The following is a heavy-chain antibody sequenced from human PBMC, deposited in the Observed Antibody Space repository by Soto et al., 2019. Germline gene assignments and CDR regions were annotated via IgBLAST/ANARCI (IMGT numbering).Heavy chain of an antibody. J-gene: IGHJ6*02. Sequence: ASVKVSCKVSGYTLTELSMHWVRQAPGKGLEWMGGFDPEDGETIYAQKFQGRVTMTEDTSTDTAYMELSSLRSEDTAVYYCATEIQLWSRRSYGMDVWGQGTTVTVSS. CDR3: ATEIQLWSRRSYGMDV. D-gene: IGHD5-18*01. CDR1: GYTLTELS. V-gene: IGHV1-24*01. CDR2: FDPEDGET.